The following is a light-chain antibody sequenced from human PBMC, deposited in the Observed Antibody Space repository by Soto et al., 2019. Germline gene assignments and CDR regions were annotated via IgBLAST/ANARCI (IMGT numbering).Light chain of an antibody. J-gene: IGKJ1*01. CDR2: DAS. V-gene: IGKV3D-20*02. Sequence: EIVLTQSPGTLSLSPGERATLSCRASQSVSSRSLAWYQQKPGQAPRLLISDASNRAADIPDRFSDSGSGTDFTLTISNLEPEDFAVYYCQQRSDWPWTFGQGTKVDIK. CDR3: QQRSDWPWT. CDR1: QSVSSRS.